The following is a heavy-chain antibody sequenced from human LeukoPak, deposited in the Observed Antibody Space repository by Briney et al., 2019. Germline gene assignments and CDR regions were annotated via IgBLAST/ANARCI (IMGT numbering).Heavy chain of an antibody. J-gene: IGHJ4*02. CDR2: IFYSGNT. D-gene: IGHD2-15*01. CDR1: GGSISSSRSYH. CDR3: AKTRGSGGSPHFDF. V-gene: IGHV4-39*01. Sequence: PSETLSLTCTVSGGSISSSRSYHWAWIRQTPGKGLERIANIFYSGNTYYNPSLQSRVTISVDTSTNQFSLKLSSVTAADTAVYYCAKTRGSGGSPHFDFWGQGTLVTVSS.